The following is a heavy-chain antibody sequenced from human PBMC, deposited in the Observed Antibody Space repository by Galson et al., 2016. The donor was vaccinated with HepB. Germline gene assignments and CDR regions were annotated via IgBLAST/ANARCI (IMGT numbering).Heavy chain of an antibody. CDR3: AKETGQSVAGPFES. D-gene: IGHD6-19*01. J-gene: IGHJ4*02. V-gene: IGHV3-23*01. CDR2: ISGSGLKT. Sequence: SLRLSCAGSGFNFWSYAMSWLRQAPGKGLEWVSAISGSGLKTHYADSVQGRFIISRENSMSTLYLQMTSLRDEDTAIYFCAKETGQSVAGPFESWDQGALVTVSS. CDR1: GFNFWSYA.